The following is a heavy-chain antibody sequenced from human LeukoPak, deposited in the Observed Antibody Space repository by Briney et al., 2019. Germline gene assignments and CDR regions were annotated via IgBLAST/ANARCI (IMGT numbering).Heavy chain of an antibody. D-gene: IGHD5-18*01. CDR3: ARGRGYSYGYVGFAFDI. V-gene: IGHV3-53*01. CDR1: GFTVSSNY. Sequence: PGGSLRLSCAASGFTVSSNYMSWVRQAPGKGLEWVSVIYSGGSTYYADSVKGRSTISRDNSKNTLYLQMNSLRAEDTAVYYCARGRGYSYGYVGFAFDIWGQGTMVTVSS. CDR2: IYSGGST. J-gene: IGHJ3*02.